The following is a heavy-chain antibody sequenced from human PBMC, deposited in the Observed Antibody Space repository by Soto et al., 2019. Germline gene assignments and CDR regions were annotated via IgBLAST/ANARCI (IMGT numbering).Heavy chain of an antibody. CDR1: GGSISSGGYY. D-gene: IGHD2-15*01. CDR2: IYYSGST. J-gene: IGHJ4*02. CDR3: ATDSRRPDCSGSSCPLDH. V-gene: IGHV4-30-4*01. Sequence: SETLSLTCTVSGGSISSGGYYWSWIRQPPGKGLEWIGNIYYSGSTYYNPSLKTRVSISVDTSKHHFSLQLSSVTAAPTALYYCATDSRRPDCSGSSCPLDHWGQGTLVPPSS.